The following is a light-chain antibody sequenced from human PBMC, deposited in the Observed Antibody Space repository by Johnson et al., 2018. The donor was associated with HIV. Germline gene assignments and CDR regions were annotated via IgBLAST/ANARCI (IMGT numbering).Light chain of an antibody. J-gene: IGLJ1*01. CDR2: DNN. CDR3: GTWDSSLSPHYV. V-gene: IGLV1-51*01. Sequence: QSVLTQPPSVSAAPGQKVTISCSGSSSNIGRNYVSWYQQLPGTAPKLLIYDNNKRPSGIPDRFSASESGTSATLGITGLQTGDEADYYCGTWDSSLSPHYVFGTVTKVTFL. CDR1: SSNIGRNY.